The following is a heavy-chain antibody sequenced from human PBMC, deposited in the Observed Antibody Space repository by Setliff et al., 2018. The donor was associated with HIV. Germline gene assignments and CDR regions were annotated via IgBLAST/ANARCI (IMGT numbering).Heavy chain of an antibody. CDR2: ISSSHSYI. Sequence: PGGSLRLSCAASGFTFSSYSMNWVRQAPGKGLEWVSSISSSHSYIYYADSVKGRFTISRDNAKNTLSLQMNTLRAEDTAVYYCARPPTRYNNGWFERGGFDYWGQGTLVTVS. CDR1: GFTFSSYS. D-gene: IGHD6-19*01. J-gene: IGHJ4*02. CDR3: ARPPTRYNNGWFERGGFDY. V-gene: IGHV3-21*03.